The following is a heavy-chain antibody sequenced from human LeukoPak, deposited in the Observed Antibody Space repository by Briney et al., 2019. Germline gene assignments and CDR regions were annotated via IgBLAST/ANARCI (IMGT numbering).Heavy chain of an antibody. D-gene: IGHD5-18*01. V-gene: IGHV1-69*06. J-gene: IGHJ4*02. CDR1: GGTFSSYA. Sequence: SVKVSCKASGGTFSSYAINWVRQAPGQGLEWMGGITPIFGTANYVQKFQGRVTITADKSTRTAYMELSRLRSEDTAIYYCARASSDDTAMATPFAYWGQGTLVTVSS. CDR3: ARASSDDTAMATPFAY. CDR2: ITPIFGTA.